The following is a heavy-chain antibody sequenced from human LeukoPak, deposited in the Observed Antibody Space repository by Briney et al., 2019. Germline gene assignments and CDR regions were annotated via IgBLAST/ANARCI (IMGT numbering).Heavy chain of an antibody. CDR2: ISSSSSTI. CDR1: GFTFSSYS. CDR3: ARDYALQRVYYYMDV. D-gene: IGHD2-2*01. Sequence: PGGSLRLSCAASGFTFSSYSMNWVRQAPGKGLEWVSYISSSSSTIYYADSVKGRFTISRDNAKNSLYLQMNSLRAEDTAVYYCARDYALQRVYYYMDVWGKGTTVTVSS. J-gene: IGHJ6*03. V-gene: IGHV3-48*01.